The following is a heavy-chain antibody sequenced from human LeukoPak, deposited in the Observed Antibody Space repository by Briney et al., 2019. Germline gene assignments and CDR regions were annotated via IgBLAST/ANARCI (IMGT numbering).Heavy chain of an antibody. Sequence: SETLSLTCTVSGGSISSSSYYWGWIRQPPGKGLEWIGSIYYSGSTYYNPSLKSRVTISVDTSKNQFSLKLSSVTAADTAVYYCARHCGSKYRARGYYYYYYMDVWGKGTTVTISS. D-gene: IGHD2-2*01. V-gene: IGHV4-39*01. CDR3: ARHCGSKYRARGYYYYYYMDV. CDR1: GGSISSSSYY. CDR2: IYYSGST. J-gene: IGHJ6*03.